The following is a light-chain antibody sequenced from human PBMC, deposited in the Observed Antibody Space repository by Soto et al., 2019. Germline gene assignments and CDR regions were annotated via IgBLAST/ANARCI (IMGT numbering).Light chain of an antibody. CDR1: HSISSW. CDR3: QQYNSYTYA. J-gene: IGKJ2*01. Sequence: DIQMTQSPSTLSASVGDRVTITCRASHSISSWLAWYQQKPGKAPKRLIYDASSLESGVPSRFSGSGSGTEFSLAISSLQPDDFAAYYCQQYNSYTYAFGQGTKLEIK. CDR2: DAS. V-gene: IGKV1-5*01.